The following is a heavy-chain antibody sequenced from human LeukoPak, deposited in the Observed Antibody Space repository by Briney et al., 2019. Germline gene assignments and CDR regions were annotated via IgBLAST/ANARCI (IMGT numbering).Heavy chain of an antibody. Sequence: GGSLSLSCAASGFNFSDYYMSWIRQAPGKGLEWISYITSSGSTIYYADSVKGRFTISRDNAKNSLYLQMNSLRAEDTAVYYCARDSSGWYHWFDPWGQGTLVIVSS. CDR3: ARDSSGWYHWFDP. D-gene: IGHD6-19*01. V-gene: IGHV3-11*04. CDR2: ITSSGSTI. CDR1: GFNFSDYY. J-gene: IGHJ5*02.